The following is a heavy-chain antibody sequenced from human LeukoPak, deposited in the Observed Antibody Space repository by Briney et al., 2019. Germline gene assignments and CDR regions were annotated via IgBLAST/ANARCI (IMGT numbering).Heavy chain of an antibody. CDR1: GFTFSSYG. CDR3: VPADWFDP. V-gene: IGHV3-30*02. Sequence: GGSLRLSCAASGFTFSSYGMHWVRQAPGKGLEWVAFIRYDGSNKYYADSVKGRFTITRDNSKNTLYLQMNSLRAEDTAVYYGVPADWFDPWGQGTLVTVSS. J-gene: IGHJ5*02. D-gene: IGHD2-2*01. CDR2: IRYDGSNK.